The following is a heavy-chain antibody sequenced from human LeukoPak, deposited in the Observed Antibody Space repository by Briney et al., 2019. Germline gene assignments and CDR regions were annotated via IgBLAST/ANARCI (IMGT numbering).Heavy chain of an antibody. CDR3: ARVYYDILTGYHFDY. D-gene: IGHD3-9*01. Sequence: SKTLSLTCTVSGGSISSYYWGWIRQPPGKGLEWIGYIYYSGSTNYNPSLKSRVTIPVDTSKNQFSLKLSSVTAADTAVYYCARVYYDILTGYHFDYWGQGALVTVSS. CDR1: GGSISSYY. CDR2: IYYSGST. J-gene: IGHJ4*02. V-gene: IGHV4-59*01.